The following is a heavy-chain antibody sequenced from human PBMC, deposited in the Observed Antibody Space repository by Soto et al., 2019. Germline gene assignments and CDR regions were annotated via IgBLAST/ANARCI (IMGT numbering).Heavy chain of an antibody. CDR2: VKDGGHT. Sequence: QVQLQQWGAGLLKPSETLSLNCAVTGGSLSGYYWSWIRQPPGKGLEWIGEVKDGGHTNYSPSLRCPVTISSDPSNNHLPLRLTSVTAADTGVYYCARGQEGVAATHWDQGSLVTVSS. V-gene: IGHV4-34*01. CDR3: ARGQEGVAATH. J-gene: IGHJ4*02. D-gene: IGHD6-25*01. CDR1: GGSLSGYY.